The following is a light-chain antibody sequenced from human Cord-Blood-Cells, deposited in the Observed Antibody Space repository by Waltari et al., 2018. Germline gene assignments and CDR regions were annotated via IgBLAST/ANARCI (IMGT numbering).Light chain of an antibody. V-gene: IGLV2-14*01. J-gene: IGLJ3*02. CDR3: SSYTSSSTWV. Sequence: QSALTHPAPVSGSPGQSITISRTGTSSDVGGSNYVSWYQQHPGKAPKLMIYDVSKRPSGVSNRFSGSKSGNTASLTISGLQAEDEADYYCSSYTSSSTWVFGGGTKLTVL. CDR1: SSDVGGSNY. CDR2: DVS.